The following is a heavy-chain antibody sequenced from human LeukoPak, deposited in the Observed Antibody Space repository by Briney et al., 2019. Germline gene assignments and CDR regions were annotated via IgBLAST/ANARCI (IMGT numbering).Heavy chain of an antibody. V-gene: IGHV4-31*03. D-gene: IGHD3-22*01. CDR3: SRGLDSRKLGY. Sequence: SQTLSLTCTVSGTSFSSGDQYWNWIRQSPGKGLEWIGSIHPSGRLYNNPSLETRVTISIDTTKNQFSLNLSSVTAVDTAVYFCSRGLDSRKLGYWGQGTLVTVSS. CDR1: GTSFSSGDQY. CDR2: IHPSGRL. J-gene: IGHJ4*02.